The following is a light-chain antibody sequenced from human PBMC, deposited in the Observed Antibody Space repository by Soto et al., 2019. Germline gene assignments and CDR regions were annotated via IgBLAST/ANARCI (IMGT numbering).Light chain of an antibody. Sequence: QSALTQPASVSGSPGQSITISCTGGSSDVGSYNLVSWYQQYPDKAPKLILYEGTQRPSGVSDRFSGSKSGNTASLTISGLQAEDAADYYCCSYAGSSTWVFGGGTKVTVL. V-gene: IGLV2-23*01. CDR3: CSYAGSSTWV. J-gene: IGLJ3*02. CDR1: SSDVGSYNL. CDR2: EGT.